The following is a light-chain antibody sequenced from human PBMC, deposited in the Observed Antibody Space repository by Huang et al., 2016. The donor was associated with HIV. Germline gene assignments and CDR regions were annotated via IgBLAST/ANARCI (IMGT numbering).Light chain of an antibody. CDR2: DAS. CDR1: ENIFNY. CDR3: QQRSNWPRT. J-gene: IGKJ4*01. V-gene: IGKV3-11*01. Sequence: EIVLTQSPATLSLSPGERATLSCRASENIFNYLAWYQQKPGQAPRLRIYDASNRATGIPARFSGSGSGTDFTLTISSLEPEDFAVYYCQQRSNWPRTFGGGTKVEIK.